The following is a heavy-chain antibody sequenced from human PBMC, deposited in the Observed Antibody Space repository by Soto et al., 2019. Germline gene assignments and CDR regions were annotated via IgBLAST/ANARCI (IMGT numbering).Heavy chain of an antibody. Sequence: PGGSLRLSCAASGFTFSSYAMSWVRQAPGKGLEWVSAISGSGGSTYYADSVKGRFTISRHNSKNTLYLQMNSLRAEDTAVYYCARGVYIPAAIPMTYFDYWGQGTLVTGLL. D-gene: IGHD2-2*01. CDR2: ISGSGGST. V-gene: IGHV3-23*01. J-gene: IGHJ4*02. CDR1: GFTFSSYA. CDR3: ARGVYIPAAIPMTYFDY.